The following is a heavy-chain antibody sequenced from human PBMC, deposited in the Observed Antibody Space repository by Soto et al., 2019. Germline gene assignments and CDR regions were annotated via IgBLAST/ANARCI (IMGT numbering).Heavy chain of an antibody. J-gene: IGHJ4*02. V-gene: IGHV3-23*01. CDR2: ISGSGGRT. CDR3: AKVIDFRYFDY. Sequence: EVQLLESGGGLVQPGGSLRLSCAASGFTFSSYAMSWVRQAPGKGLECVSPISGSGGRTYYPDSVKGRFTISRDNSKNTLLLQMNSLRAEDTAIYYCAKVIDFRYFDYWGQGTLVTVSS. CDR1: GFTFSSYA.